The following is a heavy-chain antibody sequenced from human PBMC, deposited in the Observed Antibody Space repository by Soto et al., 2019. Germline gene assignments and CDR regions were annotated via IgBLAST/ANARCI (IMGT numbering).Heavy chain of an antibody. J-gene: IGHJ4*02. CDR2: ISSSSSTI. V-gene: IGHV3-48*01. CDR3: ARDYYDSRGYLGLLDY. D-gene: IGHD3-22*01. Sequence: EVQLVESGGGLVQPGGSLRLSCAASGFTFSSYSINWVRQAPGKGLEWVSYISSSSSTIYYADSVKSRFTISRDNAKKSLYLQMNSVRAEDTAVYYCARDYYDSRGYLGLLDYWGQGTLVTVSS. CDR1: GFTFSSYS.